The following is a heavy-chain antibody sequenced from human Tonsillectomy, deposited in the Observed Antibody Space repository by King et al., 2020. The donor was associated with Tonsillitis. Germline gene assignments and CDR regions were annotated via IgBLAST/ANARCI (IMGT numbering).Heavy chain of an antibody. J-gene: IGHJ4*02. D-gene: IGHD3-22*01. CDR2: ISGSGDSS. Sequence: VQLVESGGGLVQPGGSLRLSCAASGFTFSTSAMSWVRQAPGKGLEWVSAISGSGDSSYYADSVKGRFTISRDISKNTLYLQMNSLRADDTAVYYCARSGYFYHSSGFYYIDYFDSWGQGTLLTVSS. CDR3: ARSGYFYHSSGFYYIDYFDS. V-gene: IGHV3-23*04. CDR1: GFTFSTSA.